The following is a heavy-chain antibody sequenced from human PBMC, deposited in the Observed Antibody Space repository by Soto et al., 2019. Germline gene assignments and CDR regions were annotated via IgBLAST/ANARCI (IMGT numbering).Heavy chain of an antibody. D-gene: IGHD2-15*01. CDR3: AREPAGVAATIEY. J-gene: IGHJ4*02. V-gene: IGHV1-18*01. CDR2: ISAYNGNT. Sequence: QDPGQGLEWMGWISAYNGNTNYAQKLQGRVTMTTDTSTRTAYMELRSLRSDDTAVYYGAREPAGVAATIEYWGQGTRVTVSA.